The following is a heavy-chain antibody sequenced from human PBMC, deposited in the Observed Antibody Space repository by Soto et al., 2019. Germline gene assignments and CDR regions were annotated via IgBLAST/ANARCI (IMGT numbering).Heavy chain of an antibody. Sequence: QVQLVQSGAEVKKPGSSVQVSCKSSGGTFSSYTISWVRQAPGQGLEWMGRIIPILGIAHYAQKFQGRVTITADNSTSTAYMELSSLRSEDTAVYYFVRSAVSRTLGHFAYWGKGTMETVSS. CDR2: IIPILGIA. D-gene: IGHD6-19*01. J-gene: IGHJ4*02. CDR1: GGTFSSYT. V-gene: IGHV1-69*02. CDR3: VRSAVSRTLGHFAY.